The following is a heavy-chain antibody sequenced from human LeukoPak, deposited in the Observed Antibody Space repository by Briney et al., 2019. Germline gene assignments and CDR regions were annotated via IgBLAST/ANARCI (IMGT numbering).Heavy chain of an antibody. J-gene: IGHJ1*01. V-gene: IGHV4-30-4*01. CDR2: IYYSGFT. Sequence: SQTLSLTCIVSDVSISSADYYWIWIRQPPGRGLEWIGYIYYSGFTYYNPSLRSRVTISLDTSKNQFSLNLSTVTAADTAVYSCARVEDFGDGGYFQHWGQGTLVTVSS. CDR1: DVSISSADYY. D-gene: IGHD1-1*01. CDR3: ARVEDFGDGGYFQH.